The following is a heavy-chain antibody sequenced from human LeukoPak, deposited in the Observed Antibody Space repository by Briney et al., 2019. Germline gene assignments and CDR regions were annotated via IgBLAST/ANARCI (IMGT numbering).Heavy chain of an antibody. CDR1: GFTFSDYY. CDR2: ISSSGGTI. V-gene: IGHV3-11*01. Sequence: PGGSLRLSCAASGFTFSDYYMSWIRQAPGKGLEWVSYISSSGGTIYYADSVKGRFTISRDNAKNSLYLQMNSLRAEDTAVYYCARDAAYYDFWSGYAYYYYMDVWGKGTTVTVSS. D-gene: IGHD3-3*01. CDR3: ARDAAYYDFWSGYAYYYYMDV. J-gene: IGHJ6*03.